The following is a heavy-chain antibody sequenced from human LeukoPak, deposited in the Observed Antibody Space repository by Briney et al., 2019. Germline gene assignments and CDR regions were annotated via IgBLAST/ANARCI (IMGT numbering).Heavy chain of an antibody. CDR2: IYSDDTT. Sequence: GGSLRLSCAASGFTFSSYEMNWVRQAPGKGLEWASLIYSDDTTLYADSVKGRFTISRDNSKNTLYLQMNSLRAEDTAVYYCARANYYDSSGVVDYWGQGTLVTVSS. CDR3: ARANYYDSSGVVDY. CDR1: GFTFSSYE. V-gene: IGHV3-66*02. D-gene: IGHD3-22*01. J-gene: IGHJ4*02.